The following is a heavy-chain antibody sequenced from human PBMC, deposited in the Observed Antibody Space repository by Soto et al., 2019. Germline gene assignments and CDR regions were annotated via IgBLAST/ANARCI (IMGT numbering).Heavy chain of an antibody. CDR3: AKDRFDYYDSSGEFDY. V-gene: IGHV3-30*18. CDR2: ISYDGSNK. J-gene: IGHJ4*02. Sequence: SLRLSCAASGFTFSSYGMHWVRQAPGKGLEWVAVISYDGSNKYYADSVKGRFTISRDNSKNTLYLQMNSLRAEDTAVYYCAKDRFDYYDSSGEFDYWGQGTRVTV. D-gene: IGHD3-22*01. CDR1: GFTFSSYG.